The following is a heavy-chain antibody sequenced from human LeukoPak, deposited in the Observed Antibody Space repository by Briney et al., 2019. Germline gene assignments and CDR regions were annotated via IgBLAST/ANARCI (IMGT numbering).Heavy chain of an antibody. D-gene: IGHD2-8*01. Sequence: GGSLRLSCAASGFTFSSYAMSWVRQAPGKGLEWVSAISGSGGSTYYADSVKGRFTSSRDNSKNTLYLQMNSLRAEDTAVYYCAKVGSHVWLPEGFDYWGQGTLVTVSS. V-gene: IGHV3-23*01. CDR1: GFTFSSYA. CDR3: AKVGSHVWLPEGFDY. CDR2: ISGSGGST. J-gene: IGHJ4*02.